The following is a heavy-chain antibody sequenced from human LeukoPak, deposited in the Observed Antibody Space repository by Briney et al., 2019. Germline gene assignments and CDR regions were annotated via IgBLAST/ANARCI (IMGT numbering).Heavy chain of an antibody. D-gene: IGHD2-2*01. CDR1: GFTFSDYY. J-gene: IGHJ4*02. CDR3: ARDCSSTSCLLGGRDY. CDR2: ISSSGSTI. Sequence: GGSLRLSCAASGFTFSDYYMSWIRQAPGKGLEWVSYISSSGSTIYYADSVKGRFTISRDNAKNSLYLQMNSLRAEDTAVYYCARDCSSTSCLLGGRDYWGQGTLVTVSS. V-gene: IGHV3-11*01.